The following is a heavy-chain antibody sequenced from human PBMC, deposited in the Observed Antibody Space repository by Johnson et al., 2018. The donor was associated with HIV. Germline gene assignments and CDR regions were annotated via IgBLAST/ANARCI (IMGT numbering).Heavy chain of an antibody. CDR3: ARDIVVVPAAPRLADLDVFDI. CDR2: ISYDGSNK. CDR1: GFTFSSYG. J-gene: IGHJ3*02. V-gene: IGHV3-30*03. D-gene: IGHD2-2*01. Sequence: QVQLVESGGGVVQPGRSLRLSCAASGFTFSSYGMHWVRQAPGKGLEWVAVISYDGSNKYYADSVKGRFTISRDNSKNTLYLQMNSLRAEDTALYYCARDIVVVPAAPRLADLDVFDIWGQGTMVTVSS.